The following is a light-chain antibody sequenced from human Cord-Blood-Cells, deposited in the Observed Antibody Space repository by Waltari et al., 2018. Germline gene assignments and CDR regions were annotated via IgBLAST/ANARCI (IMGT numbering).Light chain of an antibody. Sequence: QSVLTQPPSASGTPGQRVTISCSGSSSNIGSKYVYWYQQLPGTAPKLRIYRNNQRPSGVPDRFSGSKSGTSASLAISGLRSEDEADYYCAAWDDSLSGWVFGGGTKLTVL. V-gene: IGLV1-47*01. CDR1: SSNIGSKY. CDR2: RNN. CDR3: AAWDDSLSGWV. J-gene: IGLJ3*02.